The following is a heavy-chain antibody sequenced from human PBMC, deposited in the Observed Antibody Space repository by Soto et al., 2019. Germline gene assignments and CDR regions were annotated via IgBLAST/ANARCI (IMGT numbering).Heavy chain of an antibody. CDR2: IYPGDSDT. J-gene: IGHJ4*02. Sequence: GESLKISCXGSGHSFTSYWIGSVRQMPGQRLEWMGIIYPGDSDTRYSPSFQGQVTISADKSISTAYLQWSSLKASDTAMYYCARQQSSLGYCTNGVCYTSDYWGQGTLVTVSS. D-gene: IGHD2-8*01. CDR1: GHSFTSYW. CDR3: ARQQSSLGYCTNGVCYTSDY. V-gene: IGHV5-51*01.